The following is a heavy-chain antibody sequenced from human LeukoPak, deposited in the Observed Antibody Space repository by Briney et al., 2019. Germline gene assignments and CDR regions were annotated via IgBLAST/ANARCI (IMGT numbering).Heavy chain of an antibody. CDR2: ISSNGGST. CDR3: ARYGATTAFDI. Sequence: GGSLRLSCAASGFTFSSYAMHWVRQAPGKGLEYVSAISSNGGSTYYANSVKGRFTISRDNSKNTLYLQMGSLRAEDVAVYYCARYGATTAFDIWGQGTMVTVSS. J-gene: IGHJ3*02. V-gene: IGHV3-64*01. D-gene: IGHD1-26*01. CDR1: GFTFSSYA.